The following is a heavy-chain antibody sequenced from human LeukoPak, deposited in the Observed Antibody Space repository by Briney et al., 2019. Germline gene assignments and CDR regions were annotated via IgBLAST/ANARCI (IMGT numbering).Heavy chain of an antibody. J-gene: IGHJ4*02. D-gene: IGHD1-26*01. CDR3: ARAPIVGATTVDY. Sequence: PGGSLRLSCAASGFTFSNYWMHWVRQDPGKGLEWVSYISSSSSTIYYADSVKGRFTISRDNAKNSLYLQMNSLRAEDTAVYYCARAPIVGATTVDYWGQGTLVTVSS. V-gene: IGHV3-48*01. CDR2: ISSSSSTI. CDR1: GFTFSNYW.